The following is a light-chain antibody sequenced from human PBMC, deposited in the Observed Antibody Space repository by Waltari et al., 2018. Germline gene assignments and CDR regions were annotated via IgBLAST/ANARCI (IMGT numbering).Light chain of an antibody. CDR2: GAS. CDR1: QSIARN. J-gene: IGKJ2*01. CDR3: QQYNNWRT. V-gene: IGKV3-15*01. Sequence: EVLMTQSPPTLSVSPGERATLSCRASQSIARNLAWYQQKPGQAPRLLIYGASTRAPDVPDRFSGSGSGTEFTLTISSLQSEDFAVYYCQQYNNWRTFGQGTKLEIK.